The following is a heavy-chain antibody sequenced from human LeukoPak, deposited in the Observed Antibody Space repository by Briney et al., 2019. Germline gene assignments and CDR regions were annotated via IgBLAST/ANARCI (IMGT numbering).Heavy chain of an antibody. CDR3: ARQMEGTPTDGMDV. CDR1: GYIFTSNW. Sequence: GESLKISCKASGYIFTSNWIDWVRQIPGKGLEWMGIIYPGDSETRYNPSFQGQVTISPDKSTSTAYLQLSSLKASDTAMYYCARQMEGTPTDGMDVWGQGTTVTVSS. J-gene: IGHJ6*02. V-gene: IGHV5-51*01. D-gene: IGHD4-17*01. CDR2: IYPGDSET.